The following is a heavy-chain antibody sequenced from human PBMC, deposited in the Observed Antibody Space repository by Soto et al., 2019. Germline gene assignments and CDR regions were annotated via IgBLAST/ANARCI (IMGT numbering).Heavy chain of an antibody. Sequence: QVQLVESGGGVVQPGRSLRLSCAASGFTFSSYGMHWVRQAPGKGLEWVAVISYDGSNKYYADSVKGRFTISRDNSKNTLYLQMNRLRAEDTAVYYCAKDYNSGSYDYWGQGTLVTVSS. V-gene: IGHV3-30*18. CDR2: ISYDGSNK. J-gene: IGHJ4*02. CDR3: AKDYNSGSYDY. D-gene: IGHD1-26*01. CDR1: GFTFSSYG.